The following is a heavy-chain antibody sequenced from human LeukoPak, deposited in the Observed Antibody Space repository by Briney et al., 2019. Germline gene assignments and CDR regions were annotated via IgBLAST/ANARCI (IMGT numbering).Heavy chain of an antibody. Sequence: SDTLSLPCSVSGGSISSSNYHGRWIPQSPGRGLEWVGSIYCSGSTYYIQSLKSRVTISVDTSKNQFSLKLSSVTAADTAVYYCVRQKITSSDYWGQGNIVTVSS. CDR3: VRQKITSSDY. J-gene: IGHJ4*02. CDR1: GGSISSSNYH. CDR2: IYCSGST. V-gene: IGHV4-39*01. D-gene: IGHD1-20*01.